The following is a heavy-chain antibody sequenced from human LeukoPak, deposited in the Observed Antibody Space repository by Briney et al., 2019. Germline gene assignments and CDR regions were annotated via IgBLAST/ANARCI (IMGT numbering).Heavy chain of an antibody. J-gene: IGHJ4*02. V-gene: IGHV3-7*01. CDR1: GFTFSSYW. CDR2: IKQDGSEK. D-gene: IGHD3-10*01. Sequence: GGSLRLSCAASGFTFSSYWMSWVRQAPGKGLEWVANIKQDGSEKYYVDSVKGRFTISRDNAKNSLYLQMNSLRAEDTAVYYCARASGWFGESKGFDYWGQGTLVTVSS. CDR3: ARASGWFGESKGFDY.